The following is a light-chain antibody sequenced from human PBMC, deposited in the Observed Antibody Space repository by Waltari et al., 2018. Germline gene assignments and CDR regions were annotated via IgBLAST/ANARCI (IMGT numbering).Light chain of an antibody. CDR1: QGISNS. CDR2: AAS. V-gene: IGKV1-NL1*01. J-gene: IGKJ4*01. Sequence: DIQMTQSPSSLSASLGDRVTITCRASQGISNSLAWYQEKPGKAPKLLLYAASSLPLGVPSRFSGSGSGTDYTLTISSLQPEDCATDYCQQYDRTPPTFGGGTKLQIK. CDR3: QQYDRTPPT.